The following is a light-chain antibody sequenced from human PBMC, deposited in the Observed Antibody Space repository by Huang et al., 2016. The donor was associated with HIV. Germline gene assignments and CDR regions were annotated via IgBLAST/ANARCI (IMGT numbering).Light chain of an antibody. V-gene: IGKV3-11*01. J-gene: IGKJ2*01. Sequence: EIVLTQSPATLSLSPGERATLPCRASQSVSSYLAWYQQKPGQTPRLLIYDASIMSTVIPARFSGSGSGTDFTLTISSLEPEDFAVYYCQQRSNWPPYTFGQGTKLELK. CDR3: QQRSNWPPYT. CDR1: QSVSSY. CDR2: DAS.